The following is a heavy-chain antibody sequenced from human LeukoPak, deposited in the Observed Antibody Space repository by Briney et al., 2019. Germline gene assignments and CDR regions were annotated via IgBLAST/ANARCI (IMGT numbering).Heavy chain of an antibody. CDR1: GGTFSSYA. CDR2: IIPIFGTA. J-gene: IGHJ4*02. V-gene: IGHV1-69*05. Sequence: GASVKVSFKASGGTFSSYAISWVRQAPGQGLEWMGGIIPIFGTANYAQKFQGRVTITTDESTSTAYMELSSLRSEDTAVYYCAREGELYYALDYWGQGTLVTVSS. CDR3: AREGELYYALDY. D-gene: IGHD1-26*01.